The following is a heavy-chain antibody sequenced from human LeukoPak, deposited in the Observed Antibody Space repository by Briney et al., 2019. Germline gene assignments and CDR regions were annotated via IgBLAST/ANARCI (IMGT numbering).Heavy chain of an antibody. Sequence: GGSLRLSCAASGSTFSSYAMHWVRQAPGKGLEWVAVISYDGSKKYYADSVKGRFTISRDNSKNTLYLQMNSLRAEDTAVYYCARDTKGYCSSTSCCLDYWGQGTLVTVSS. CDR2: ISYDGSKK. CDR1: GSTFSSYA. D-gene: IGHD2-2*01. CDR3: ARDTKGYCSSTSCCLDY. V-gene: IGHV3-30*01. J-gene: IGHJ4*02.